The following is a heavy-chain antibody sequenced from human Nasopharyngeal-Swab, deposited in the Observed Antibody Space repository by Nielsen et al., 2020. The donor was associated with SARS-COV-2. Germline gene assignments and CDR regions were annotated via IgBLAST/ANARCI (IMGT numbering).Heavy chain of an antibody. CDR2: AYYRSKWYN. D-gene: IGHD6-6*01. J-gene: IGHJ4*02. CDR3: AREPGGAAACPLFDY. Sequence: WIRQSPSRGLEWLGRAYYRSKWYNDYAVSVKSRITINPDTSKNQFSLQLNSVTPEDTAVYYCAREPGGAAACPLFDYWGQGTLVTVSS. V-gene: IGHV6-1*01.